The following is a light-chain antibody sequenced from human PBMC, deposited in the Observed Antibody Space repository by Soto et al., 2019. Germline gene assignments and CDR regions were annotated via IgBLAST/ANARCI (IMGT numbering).Light chain of an antibody. CDR3: QQYNNWPLT. CDR2: GAS. CDR1: QRVGND. V-gene: IGKV3-15*01. J-gene: IGKJ4*01. Sequence: VMTHCPATLSLSPGQGATLSCSASQRVGNDLSWYQQKAGQAPRLLIYGASTRATAIPARFSASGSGKQFTITLTSLQSEDFAVYYCQQYNNWPLTFGGGTKVDIK.